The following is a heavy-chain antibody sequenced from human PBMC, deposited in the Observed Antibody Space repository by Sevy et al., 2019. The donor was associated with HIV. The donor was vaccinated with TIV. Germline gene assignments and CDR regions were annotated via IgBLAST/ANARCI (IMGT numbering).Heavy chain of an antibody. D-gene: IGHD6-13*01. CDR3: VRAIAKDGSF. CDR2: INQDGGVT. Sequence: GGSLRLSCVASGFTLNNYWMHWVRQAPGKGLEWVANINQDGGVTYCVDSVRGRFTISRDHGRNLVFLQMNSLRVDDTALYFCVRAIAKDGSFWGQGTLVTVSS. J-gene: IGHJ4*02. V-gene: IGHV3-7*01. CDR1: GFTLNNYW.